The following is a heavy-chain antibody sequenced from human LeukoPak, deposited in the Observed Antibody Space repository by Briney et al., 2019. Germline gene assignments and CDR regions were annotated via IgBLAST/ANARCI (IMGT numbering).Heavy chain of an antibody. V-gene: IGHV6-1*01. Sequence: SQTLSLSCAISGDSVSSNSAAWNWIRQSPSRGLEWLGRTYYRSKWYNDYAVSVKSRITINPDTSKNQFSLQLNSVTPEDTAVCYCARATYYDILTGYYSFDYWGQGTLVTVSS. J-gene: IGHJ4*02. CDR1: GDSVSSNSAA. CDR2: TYYRSKWYN. D-gene: IGHD3-9*01. CDR3: ARATYYDILTGYYSFDY.